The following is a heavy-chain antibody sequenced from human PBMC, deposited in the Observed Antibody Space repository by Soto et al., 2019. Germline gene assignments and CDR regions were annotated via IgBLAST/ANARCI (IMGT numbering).Heavy chain of an antibody. CDR3: ATARSVVATPPDFDY. CDR2: ASYDGSYK. CDR1: GFTFSSFG. J-gene: IGHJ4*02. Sequence: QVQLVESGGGVVQPGRSLRLSCAASGFTFSSFGMHWVRQAPGKGLEWVAVASYDGSYKYYADSVKGRFTISRDNSKNTLYLRMNSLRAEDTAVYYCATARSVVATPPDFDYWGQGTLVTVSS. D-gene: IGHD5-12*01. V-gene: IGHV3-30*03.